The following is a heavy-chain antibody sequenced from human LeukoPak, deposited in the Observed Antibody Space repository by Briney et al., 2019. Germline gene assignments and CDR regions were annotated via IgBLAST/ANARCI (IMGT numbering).Heavy chain of an antibody. D-gene: IGHD3-22*01. CDR2: INPNSGGT. V-gene: IGHV1-2*02. Sequence: GASVKVSCKASGYTFTGYYMHWVRQAPGQGLEWMGWINPNSGGTNYAQKFQGRVTMTRDTSISTAYMELSRLRSDDTTVNYCARDDDSSGYYYVWGQGTLVTVSS. J-gene: IGHJ4*02. CDR3: ARDDDSSGYYYV. CDR1: GYTFTGYY.